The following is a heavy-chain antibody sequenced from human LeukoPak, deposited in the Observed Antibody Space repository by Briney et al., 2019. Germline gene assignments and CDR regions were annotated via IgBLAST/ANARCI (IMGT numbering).Heavy chain of an antibody. CDR3: ARGGGYDPFPYFDY. D-gene: IGHD5-12*01. Sequence: GGSLRLSCAASGFTFSSYGMRWVRQAPGKGLEWVAVIWYDGSNKYYADSVKGRFTISRDNSKNTLYLQMNSLRAEDTAVYYCARGGGYDPFPYFDYWGQGTLVTVSS. V-gene: IGHV3-33*01. CDR2: IWYDGSNK. CDR1: GFTFSSYG. J-gene: IGHJ4*02.